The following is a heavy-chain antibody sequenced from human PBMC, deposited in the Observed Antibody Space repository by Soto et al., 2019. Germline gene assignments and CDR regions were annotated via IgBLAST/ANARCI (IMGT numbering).Heavy chain of an antibody. D-gene: IGHD6-13*01. V-gene: IGHV3-21*01. Sequence: LRLSCAASGFTFSSYSMNWVRQAPGKGLEWVSSISSSSSYIYYADSVKGRFTISRDNAKNSLYLQMNSLRAEDTAVYYCARDVTRYSSSWYLGYYGMDVWGQGTTVTVSS. CDR2: ISSSSSYI. CDR3: ARDVTRYSSSWYLGYYGMDV. CDR1: GFTFSSYS. J-gene: IGHJ6*02.